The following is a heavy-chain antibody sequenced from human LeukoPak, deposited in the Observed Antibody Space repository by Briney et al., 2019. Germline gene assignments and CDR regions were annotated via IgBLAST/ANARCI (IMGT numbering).Heavy chain of an antibody. CDR2: IYYSGST. CDR1: GGSISSYY. J-gene: IGHJ4*02. V-gene: IGHV4-59*01. Sequence: PSETLSLTCTVAGGSISSYYWSWIRQPPGKGLEWIGYIYYSGSTNYNPSLKSRVTISGYTSKNLITLKLSSVTAADTGMYYCARGYYLDYGGQGTLVTVPS. CDR3: ARGYYLDY.